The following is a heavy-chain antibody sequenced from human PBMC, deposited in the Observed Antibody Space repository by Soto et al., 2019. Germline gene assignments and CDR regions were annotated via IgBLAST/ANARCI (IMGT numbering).Heavy chain of an antibody. J-gene: IGHJ2*01. V-gene: IGHV3-30-3*01. CDR2: VSYDGTNQ. D-gene: IGHD1-26*01. Sequence: QVQLVESGGGVVQPGRSLRLSCAASGFTFSNYAMHWVRQTPGKGLEWVAIVSYDGTNQYYADSVKGRFTISRDNSENTLYLQMNSLRAEETALYYCARDGAAQKWRPWYVDLWGRGTLVTVSS. CDR1: GFTFSNYA. CDR3: ARDGAAQKWRPWYVDL.